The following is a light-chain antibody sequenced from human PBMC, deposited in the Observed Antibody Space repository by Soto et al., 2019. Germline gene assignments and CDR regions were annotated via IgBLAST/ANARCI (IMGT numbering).Light chain of an antibody. CDR1: QSVSSY. J-gene: IGKJ1*01. CDR3: QRRSNWPQ. Sequence: EIVLTQSPATLSLSPGERATLSCRASQSVSSYLAWYQQKPGQAPRLLIYDASNRATGIPARFSGSGSGTDFTLTISCLEPEDFAVYYCQRRSNWPQFGQGTKVEIK. CDR2: DAS. V-gene: IGKV3-11*01.